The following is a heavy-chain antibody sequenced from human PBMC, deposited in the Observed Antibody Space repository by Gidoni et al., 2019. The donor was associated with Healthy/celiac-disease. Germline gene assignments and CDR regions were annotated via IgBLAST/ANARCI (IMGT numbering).Heavy chain of an antibody. Sequence: QVQLQQWGAGLLKPSETLSLTCAVYGGSFSGYYWSWIRQPPGKGLEWIGEINHSGSTNYNPSLKSRVTISVDTSKNQFSLKLSSVTAADTAVYYCARGWSITMIVVVITTGAFDIWGQGTMVTVSS. V-gene: IGHV4-34*01. CDR1: GGSFSGYY. J-gene: IGHJ3*02. CDR3: ARGWSITMIVVVITTGAFDI. CDR2: INHSGST. D-gene: IGHD3-22*01.